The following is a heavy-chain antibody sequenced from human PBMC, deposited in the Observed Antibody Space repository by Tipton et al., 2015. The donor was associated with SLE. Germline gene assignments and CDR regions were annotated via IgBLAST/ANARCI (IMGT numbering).Heavy chain of an antibody. J-gene: IGHJ4*02. Sequence: TLSLTCTLSGGSISGYYWTWIRQPPGKGLEWIGYVYDRGSTNYNPSLKSRVTISVDTSKNQFSLNLSSVTAADTAVYYCARDEYRYDTTGYHLLGHFDFWGQGTLVTVSS. CDR3: ARDEYRYDTTGYHLLGHFDF. CDR1: GGSISGYY. D-gene: IGHD3-22*01. V-gene: IGHV4-59*12. CDR2: VYDRGST.